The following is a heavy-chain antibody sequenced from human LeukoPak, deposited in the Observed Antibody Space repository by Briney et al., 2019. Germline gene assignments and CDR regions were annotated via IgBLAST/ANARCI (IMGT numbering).Heavy chain of an antibody. CDR3: ATGDHSFDN. CDR1: GAPLTPYY. Sequence: SETLSLTCSVSGAPLTPYYWNWIPQPPGKGLEWIGRYASGSTTHNPSLKSQFTMSIDTSKNQISLKLTSVTAADTAVYYCATGDHSFDNWGQGTLVTVTP. CDR2: YASGST. J-gene: IGHJ4*02. D-gene: IGHD7-27*01. V-gene: IGHV4-4*07.